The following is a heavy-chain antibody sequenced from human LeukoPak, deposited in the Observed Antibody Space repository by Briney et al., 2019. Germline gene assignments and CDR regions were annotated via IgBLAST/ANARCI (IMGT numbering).Heavy chain of an antibody. Sequence: QAGGSLRLSCAASGFTVSSNYMNWVRQAPEKGLEWVAVLHSGGSAYYADSVKGRFTISRDNSKNTLYLEMNSLRAEDTAVYYCARDPGANVDIVATMYFDYWGQGTLVTVSS. D-gene: IGHD5-12*01. J-gene: IGHJ4*02. CDR3: ARDPGANVDIVATMYFDY. V-gene: IGHV3-66*01. CDR1: GFTVSSNY. CDR2: LHSGGSA.